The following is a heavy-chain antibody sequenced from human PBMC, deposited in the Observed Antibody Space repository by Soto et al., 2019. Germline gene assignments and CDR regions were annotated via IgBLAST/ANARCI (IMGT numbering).Heavy chain of an antibody. Sequence: SETLSLTCTVSGGSISSYYWSWIRQPPGKGLEWIGYIYYSGSTNYNPSLKSRVTISVDTSKNQFSLKLSSVTAADTAVYYCARSGARLWFGELLLSSFDYWGQGTLVTAPQ. D-gene: IGHD3-10*01. CDR3: ARSGARLWFGELLLSSFDY. CDR1: GGSISSYY. CDR2: IYYSGST. V-gene: IGHV4-59*08. J-gene: IGHJ4*02.